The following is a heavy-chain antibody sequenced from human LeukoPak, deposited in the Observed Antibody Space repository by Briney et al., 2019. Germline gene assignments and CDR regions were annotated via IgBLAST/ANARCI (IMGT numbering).Heavy chain of an antibody. D-gene: IGHD3-22*01. V-gene: IGHV3-30*18. CDR3: AKTYYDSSGYYLGY. Sequence: GGSLRLSCAASGFTFSNYGMHWVRQAPGKGLEWVAVISYDGSNKYYADSVKGRFTISRDNSKNTLYLQMNSLRAEDTAVYYCAKTYYDSSGYYLGYWGQGTLVTVSS. J-gene: IGHJ4*02. CDR2: ISYDGSNK. CDR1: GFTFSNYG.